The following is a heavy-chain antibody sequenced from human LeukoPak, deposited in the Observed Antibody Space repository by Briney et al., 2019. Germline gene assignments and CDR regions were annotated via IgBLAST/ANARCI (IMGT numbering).Heavy chain of an antibody. CDR3: VRLSGQDSLYYDILTGYYAFDY. D-gene: IGHD3-9*01. CDR1: GYTFTNYW. V-gene: IGHV5-51*01. J-gene: IGHJ4*02. CDR2: IYPGDSHT. Sequence: GESLKISCKGSGYTFTNYWIAWVRQMPGKGLEWMGIIYPGDSHTRYSPSFQGQVTISADKSISTAYLHWSSLKASDTAMYYCVRLSGQDSLYYDILTGYYAFDYWGLGSLVTVSS.